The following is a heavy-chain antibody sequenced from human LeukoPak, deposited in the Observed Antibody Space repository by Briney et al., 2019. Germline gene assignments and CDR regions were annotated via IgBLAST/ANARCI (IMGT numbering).Heavy chain of an antibody. D-gene: IGHD3-10*01. CDR3: ASSGNYYFTLDY. V-gene: IGHV4-59*08. CDR2: IHYSGIT. CDR1: GGPISNYY. Sequence: SETLSLTSSVSGGPISNYYWSWIRQPPGKGLEWIGYIHYSGITKYNPSVQSRVAISLDTSKNQFSLKLTSVTAANTAVYYCASSGNYYFTLDYWGQGTLVTVSS. J-gene: IGHJ4*02.